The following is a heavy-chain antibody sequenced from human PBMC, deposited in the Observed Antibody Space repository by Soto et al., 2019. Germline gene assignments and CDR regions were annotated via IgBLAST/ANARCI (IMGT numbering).Heavy chain of an antibody. CDR3: AKDWYIVVVTATENWFDP. CDR2: ISGSGGST. J-gene: IGHJ5*02. V-gene: IGHV3-23*01. D-gene: IGHD2-21*02. Sequence: GGSLRLSCAASGFTFSSYAMSWVRQAPGKGLEWVSAISGSGGSTYYADSVKGRFTISRDNSKNTLYLQMNSLRAEDTAVYYCAKDWYIVVVTATENWFDPWGQGTLVTVYS. CDR1: GFTFSSYA.